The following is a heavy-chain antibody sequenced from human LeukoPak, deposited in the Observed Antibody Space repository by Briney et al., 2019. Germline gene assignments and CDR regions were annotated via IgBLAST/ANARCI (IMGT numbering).Heavy chain of an antibody. Sequence: GGSLRLSCAASGFTFSSYWMHWVRQAPGKGLVWVSRINSDGTTTDYADSVKGRFTISRDNAKNTLYLQTNSLRAEDTAVYYCAIFQAVVVDPWGQGTLVTVSS. CDR1: GFTFSSYW. J-gene: IGHJ5*02. V-gene: IGHV3-74*01. CDR2: INSDGTTT. CDR3: AIFQAVVVDP. D-gene: IGHD2-21*01.